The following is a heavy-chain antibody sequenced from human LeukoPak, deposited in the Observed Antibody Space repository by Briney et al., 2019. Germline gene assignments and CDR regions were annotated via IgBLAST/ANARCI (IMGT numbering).Heavy chain of an antibody. Sequence: GASVEVSCKASGYTFTSYAMNWVRQAPGQGLEWMGGIIPIFGTANYAQKFQGRVTITADKSTSTAYMELSSLRSEDTAVYYCARELGYCSGGSCYPTKDYWGQGTLVTVSS. CDR1: GYTFTSYA. D-gene: IGHD2-15*01. J-gene: IGHJ4*02. CDR3: ARELGYCSGGSCYPTKDY. CDR2: IIPIFGTA. V-gene: IGHV1-69*06.